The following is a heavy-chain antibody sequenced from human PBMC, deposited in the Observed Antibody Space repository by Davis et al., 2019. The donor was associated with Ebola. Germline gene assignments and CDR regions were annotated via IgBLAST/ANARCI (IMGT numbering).Heavy chain of an antibody. D-gene: IGHD5-12*01. Sequence: PSETLSLTCTVSGGSISSYYWSWIRQPAGKGLEWIGRIYTSGSTNYNPSLKSRVTMSVDTSKNQFSLKLSSVTAADTAVYYCARGGYDANHYYYYGMDVWGQGTTVTVSS. V-gene: IGHV4-4*07. CDR2: IYTSGST. CDR1: GGSISSYY. J-gene: IGHJ6*02. CDR3: ARGGYDANHYYYYGMDV.